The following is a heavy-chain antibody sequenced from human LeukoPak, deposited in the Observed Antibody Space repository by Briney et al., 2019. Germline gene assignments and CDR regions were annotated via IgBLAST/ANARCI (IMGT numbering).Heavy chain of an antibody. CDR1: GDSSSSYY. Sequence: PSETLSLTCTVSGDSSSSYYWSWVRQPPGKGLEWIGYIYHSGNTEYNPSLKRRVTISIDTSKNQFSLKLSSVTPADTAVYYCARGARYCSSTSCYPWFDPWGQGTLVTVSS. J-gene: IGHJ5*02. CDR3: ARGARYCSSTSCYPWFDP. V-gene: IGHV4-59*01. D-gene: IGHD2-2*01. CDR2: IYHSGNT.